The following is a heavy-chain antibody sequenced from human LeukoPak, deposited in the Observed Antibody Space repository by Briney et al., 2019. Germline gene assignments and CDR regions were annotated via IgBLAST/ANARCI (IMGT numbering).Heavy chain of an antibody. J-gene: IGHJ4*02. V-gene: IGHV4-38-2*02. CDR1: AFSISSGYY. Sequence: PSETLSLTCTVSAFSISSGYYWGWIRQPPGKGLEWIGSIYHSGSTYYNPSLKSRVTISVDTSKNQFSLKLSSVTAADTAVYYCAREYSSSSNPPFDYWGQGTLVTVSS. D-gene: IGHD6-6*01. CDR3: AREYSSSSNPPFDY. CDR2: IYHSGST.